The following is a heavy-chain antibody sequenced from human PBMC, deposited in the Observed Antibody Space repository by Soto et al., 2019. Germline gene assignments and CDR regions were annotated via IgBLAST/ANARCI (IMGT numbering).Heavy chain of an antibody. CDR3: AKERRIAVTGPSDY. D-gene: IGHD6-19*01. CDR2: ISYDGSNK. J-gene: IGHJ4*02. V-gene: IGHV3-30*18. Sequence: PGGSLRLSCAASRFTFSTYGMHWVRQAPGKGLEWVALISYDGSNKYYADSVKGRFTISRDNSKNTLYLQMNSLRAEDTAVYYCAKERRIAVTGPSDYWGQGTLVTVSS. CDR1: RFTFSTYG.